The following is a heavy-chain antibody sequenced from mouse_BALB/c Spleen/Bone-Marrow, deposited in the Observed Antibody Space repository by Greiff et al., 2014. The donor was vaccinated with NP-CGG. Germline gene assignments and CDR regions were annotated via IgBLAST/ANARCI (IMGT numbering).Heavy chain of an antibody. CDR2: IHPNSGNT. CDR3: ARSTTATYFDV. D-gene: IGHD1-2*01. J-gene: IGHJ1*01. CDR1: GYTFTSSW. V-gene: IGHV1S130*01. Sequence: VHLVESGSVLVRPGASVKLSCKASGYTFTSSWMHWAKQRPGQGLEWIGEIHPNSGNTNYNEKFKGKATLTVDTSSSTAYVDLSSLTSEDSAVYYCARSTTATYFDVWGAGTTVTVSS.